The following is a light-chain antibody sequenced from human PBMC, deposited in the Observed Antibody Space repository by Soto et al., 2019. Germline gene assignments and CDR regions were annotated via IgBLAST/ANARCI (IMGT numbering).Light chain of an antibody. CDR2: GAT. V-gene: IGKV1-39*01. Sequence: DILMTQSPASLSASVGDRVTITCRASQSISSSLHWYQQKPGQAPKLLIYGATTLEIGVPSRFSGSGYGTEFTLTINSLQSEDLATYYCQQSYSNPRTFGQGTKVDIK. CDR3: QQSYSNPRT. J-gene: IGKJ1*01. CDR1: QSISSS.